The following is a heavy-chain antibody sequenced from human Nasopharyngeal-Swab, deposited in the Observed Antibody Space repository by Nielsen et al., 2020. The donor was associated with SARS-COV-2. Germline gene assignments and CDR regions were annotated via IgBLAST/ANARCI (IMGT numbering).Heavy chain of an antibody. CDR3: ARDRPIPGYGGNSYYYGMDV. V-gene: IGHV3-30*14. J-gene: IGHJ6*02. CDR1: GFTFSSYA. D-gene: IGHD4-23*01. CDR2: ISYDGSNK. Sequence: GESLKISCAASGFTFSSYAMHWVRQAPGKGLEWVAVISYDGSNKYYADSVKGRFTISRDNSKNTLYLQMNSLSAEDTAAYYCARDRPIPGYGGNSYYYGMDVWGQGTTVTVSS.